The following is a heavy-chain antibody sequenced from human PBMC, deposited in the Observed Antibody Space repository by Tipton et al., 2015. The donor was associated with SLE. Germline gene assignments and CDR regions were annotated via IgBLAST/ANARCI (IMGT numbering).Heavy chain of an antibody. Sequence: SLRLSCAASGFTFSSYWMHWVRQAPGKGLVWVSRINSDGSSTSYADSVKGRFTISRDNAKNTLYLQMNSLRAEDTAVYYCAKEPLAVAGPFDYWGQGTLVTVSS. J-gene: IGHJ4*02. CDR1: GFTFSSYW. CDR3: AKEPLAVAGPFDY. D-gene: IGHD6-19*01. V-gene: IGHV3-74*01. CDR2: INSDGSST.